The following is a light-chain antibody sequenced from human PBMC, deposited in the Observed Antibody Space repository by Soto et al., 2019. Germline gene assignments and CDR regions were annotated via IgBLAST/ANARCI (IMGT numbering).Light chain of an antibody. Sequence: DIQLTQSPSFLSASVGDRVTMTCRASQGISSYLAWYQQKPGKAPQLLIYAASTLQSGVPSRFSGSGSGTEFTLTISSLQPADSPTYYCQQLNSKAFTFGPGTTVDLK. CDR3: QQLNSKAFT. V-gene: IGKV1-9*01. CDR2: AAS. J-gene: IGKJ3*01. CDR1: QGISSY.